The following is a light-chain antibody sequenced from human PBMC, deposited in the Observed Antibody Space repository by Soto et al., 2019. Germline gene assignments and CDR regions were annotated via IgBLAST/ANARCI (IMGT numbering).Light chain of an antibody. J-gene: IGLJ1*01. V-gene: IGLV2-14*01. CDR3: SSYTSSSTLGV. CDR2: EVS. Sequence: QSVLTQPASVSGSPRQSITISCTGTSSDVGGYNYVSWYQQHPGKAPKLMIYEVSNRSSGVSNRFSGSKSGNTASLTISGLQAEDEADYYCSSYTSSSTLGVFGTGTKVTVL. CDR1: SSDVGGYNY.